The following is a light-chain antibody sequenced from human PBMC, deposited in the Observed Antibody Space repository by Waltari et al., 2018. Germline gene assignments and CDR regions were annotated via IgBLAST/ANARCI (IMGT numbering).Light chain of an antibody. CDR3: SSYTSSSTLV. Sequence: QSALTQPASVSGSPAHSRATSATASSSDIGGYDSVSWYQQHPGKAPELMIYDVTKRPSGVYNRFSGSKSGITASLTISGVQAEDEADYYCSSYTSSSTLVFGGGTKLTVL. CDR1: SSDIGGYDS. CDR2: DVT. J-gene: IGLJ2*01. V-gene: IGLV2-14*03.